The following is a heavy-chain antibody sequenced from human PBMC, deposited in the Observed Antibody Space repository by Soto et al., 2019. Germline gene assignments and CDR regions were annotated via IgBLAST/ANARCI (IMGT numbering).Heavy chain of an antibody. Sequence: GGSLRLSCAASGFTFSDYWMHWVRQVPGKGLVWVSRINGDGSTTSYADSVKGRFTISRDNAKNTLYLQMYSLRAEDTAVYYCARVKTGSYDWFDPWGQGTLVTVSS. V-gene: IGHV3-74*01. CDR2: INGDGSTT. D-gene: IGHD1-26*01. CDR3: ARVKTGSYDWFDP. CDR1: GFTFSDYW. J-gene: IGHJ5*02.